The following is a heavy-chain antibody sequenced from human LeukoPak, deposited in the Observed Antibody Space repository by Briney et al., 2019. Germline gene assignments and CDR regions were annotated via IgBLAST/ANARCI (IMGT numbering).Heavy chain of an antibody. CDR2: IYYSGST. D-gene: IGHD6-19*01. V-gene: IGHV4-59*01. CDR3: ARASSGWYGGWFDP. J-gene: IGHJ5*02. CDR1: GGSISSYY. Sequence: SQTLSLTCTVSGGSISSYYWSWIRQPPGKGLEWIGYIYYSGSTNYNPSLKSRVTISVDTSKNQFSLKLSSVTAADTAVYYCARASSGWYGGWFDPWGQGTLVTVSS.